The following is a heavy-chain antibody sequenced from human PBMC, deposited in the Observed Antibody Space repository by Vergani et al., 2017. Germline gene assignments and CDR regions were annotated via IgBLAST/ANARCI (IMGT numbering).Heavy chain of an antibody. J-gene: IGHJ4*02. CDR3: ARVDFWSGRIPDY. CDR1: GGSISSYY. D-gene: IGHD3-3*01. V-gene: IGHV4-59*01. Sequence: QVQLQESGPGLVKPSETLSLTCTVSGGSISSYYWSWIRQPPGKGLEWIGYIYYSGSTNYNPSLKSRVTISVDTSKNQFSLKLSSVTAADTAVYYCARVDFWSGRIPDYGGQGTLVTVSS. CDR2: IYYSGST.